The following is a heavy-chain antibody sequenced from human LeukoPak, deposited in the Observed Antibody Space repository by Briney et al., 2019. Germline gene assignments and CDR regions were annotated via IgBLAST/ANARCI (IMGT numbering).Heavy chain of an antibody. V-gene: IGHV3-30-3*01. CDR1: GFTFSSYA. CDR3: ARAPDTDYADY. J-gene: IGHJ4*02. Sequence: GRSLRLSCAASGFTFSSYAMHWVRQAPGKGLEWVAVISYDGGNKYYADSVKGRFTISRDNSKNTLYLQMNSLRAEDTAVYYCARAPDTDYADYWGQGTLVTVSS. D-gene: IGHD5-18*01. CDR2: ISYDGGNK.